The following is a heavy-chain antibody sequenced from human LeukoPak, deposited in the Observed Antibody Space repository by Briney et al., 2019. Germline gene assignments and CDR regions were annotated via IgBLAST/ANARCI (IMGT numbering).Heavy chain of an antibody. D-gene: IGHD3-22*01. CDR2: IYYSGST. CDR3: ARTSGQHYYDLEGFDY. V-gene: IGHV4-31*03. J-gene: IGHJ4*02. CDR1: GGSISSGGYY. Sequence: PSQTLSLTCTVSGGSISSGGYYWSWIRQHPGKGLEWIGYIYYSGSTYYNPSLKSRVTISVDTSKNQFSLKLSSVTAADTAVYYCARTSGQHYYDLEGFDYWGQGTLVTVSS.